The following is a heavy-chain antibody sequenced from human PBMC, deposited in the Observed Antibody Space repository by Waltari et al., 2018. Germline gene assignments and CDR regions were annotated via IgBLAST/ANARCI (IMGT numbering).Heavy chain of an antibody. V-gene: IGHV3-73*02. J-gene: IGHJ4*02. CDR3: TSSYGGNGY. D-gene: IGHD4-17*01. CDR1: GFTFSGSA. CDR2: IRSKANSYAT. Sequence: EVQLVESGGGLVQPGGSLKLSCAASGFTFSGSAMPWVRQASGKGLEWVGRIRSKANSYATAYAASVKGRFTISRDDSKNTAYLQMNSLKTEDTAVYYCTSSYGGNGYWGQGTLVTVSS.